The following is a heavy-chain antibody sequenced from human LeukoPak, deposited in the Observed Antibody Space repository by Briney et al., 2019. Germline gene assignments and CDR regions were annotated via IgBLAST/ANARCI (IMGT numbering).Heavy chain of an antibody. CDR1: GFTFGSNA. V-gene: IGHV3-23*01. D-gene: IGHD2/OR15-2a*01. CDR3: AKDRDGGSTTTAKGFDY. Sequence: PGGSLRLSCAASGFTFGSNAMSWVRQAPGKGLEWVSGVSTSGRSTYYADSVKGRFTISRDNSKNTMYLQMNSLRAEDTAVYYCAKDRDGGSTTTAKGFDYWGQGTLVTVSS. J-gene: IGHJ4*02. CDR2: VSTSGRST.